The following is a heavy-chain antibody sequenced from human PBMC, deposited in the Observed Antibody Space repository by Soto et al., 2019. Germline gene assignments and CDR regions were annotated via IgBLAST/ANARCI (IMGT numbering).Heavy chain of an antibody. CDR1: GFTLSNYV. V-gene: IGHV3-23*01. CDR2: ISGTGGRT. CDR3: AKDGGNTALFVVVTMILDY. D-gene: IGHD2-21*02. Sequence: EVQLLESGGGLVQPGGSLRLSCAASGFTLSNYVMTWVRQAPGKGLEWVSTISGTGGRTYYAGSVKGRFTISRDRSKNMLYLQMNSLRAEDTAVYYCAKDGGNTALFVVVTMILDYWGQGTLVTVSS. J-gene: IGHJ4*02.